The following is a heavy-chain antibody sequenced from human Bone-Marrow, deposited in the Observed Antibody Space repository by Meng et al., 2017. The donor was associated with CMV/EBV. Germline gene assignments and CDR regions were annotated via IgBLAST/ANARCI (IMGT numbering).Heavy chain of an antibody. CDR3: AKKEYYYDNDKGWFGP. D-gene: IGHD3-22*01. CDR2: IKKDGSEK. CDR1: GFTFSSYA. V-gene: IGHV3-7*01. Sequence: ETLSLSCAASGFTFSSYAMHWVRRAPGKGLEWVANIKKDGSEKYYVEDVKGRFTISRDNAKNALYLQMNSLRAEDTAMYYCAKKEYYYDNDKGWFGPWGQGTLVTVSS. J-gene: IGHJ5*02.